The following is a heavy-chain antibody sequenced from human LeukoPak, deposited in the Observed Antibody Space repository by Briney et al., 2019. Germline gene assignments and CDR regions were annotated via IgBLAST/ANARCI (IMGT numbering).Heavy chain of an antibody. CDR3: ARDDYCSSTSCYSRKGNWFDP. J-gene: IGHJ5*02. D-gene: IGHD2-2*02. V-gene: IGHV1-69*04. CDR2: IIPILGIA. Sequence: SVKVSCKASGGTFSSYTISWVRQAPGQGLEWMGRIIPILGIANYAQKFRGRVTITADESTSSAYMELSSLRSEDTAVYYCARDDYCSSTSCYSRKGNWFDPWGQGTLVTVSS. CDR1: GGTFSSYT.